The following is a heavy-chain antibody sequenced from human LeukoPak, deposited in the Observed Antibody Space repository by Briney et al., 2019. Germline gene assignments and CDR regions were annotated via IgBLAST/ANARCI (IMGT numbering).Heavy chain of an antibody. J-gene: IGHJ4*02. CDR1: GGTFRNYP. Sequence: GSSVTVSCKASGGTFRNYPISWVRQAPGQGLEWMGGILPIFRMTNYAEKFQGRVTITADESTTTAYLELNSLRSEDTAVYYCAICSSTWSGDRPDSWGQGSLVTVSS. D-gene: IGHD2-2*01. CDR2: ILPIFRMT. CDR3: AICSSTWSGDRPDS. V-gene: IGHV1-69*01.